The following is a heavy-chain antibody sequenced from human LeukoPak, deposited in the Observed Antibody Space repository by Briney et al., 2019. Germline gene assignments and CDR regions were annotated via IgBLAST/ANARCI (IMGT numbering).Heavy chain of an antibody. Sequence: GGSLRLSCAASGFNFNIYSMNWVRQAPGQGLEWVSYITSSSSTIYYADPVRGRFIISRDNAKKSVYLQLNNLRADDTAVYYCARSTEWYADYWGQGTLVTVSS. CDR3: ARSTEWYADY. J-gene: IGHJ4*02. D-gene: IGHD3-3*01. CDR1: GFNFNIYS. CDR2: ITSSSSTI. V-gene: IGHV3-48*01.